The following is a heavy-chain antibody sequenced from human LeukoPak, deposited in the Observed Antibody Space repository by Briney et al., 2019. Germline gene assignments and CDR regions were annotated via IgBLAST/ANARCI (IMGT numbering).Heavy chain of an antibody. CDR3: ARAGAEYNWNDGFDY. D-gene: IGHD1-20*01. V-gene: IGHV1-69*04. Sequence: ASVKVSCKASGGTFSSYAISWVRQAPGQGLEWMGRTIPILGITNYAQKFQGRVTITADKSTSTAYMELSSLRSEDTAVYYCARAGAEYNWNDGFDYWGQGTLVTVSS. J-gene: IGHJ4*02. CDR2: TIPILGIT. CDR1: GGTFSSYA.